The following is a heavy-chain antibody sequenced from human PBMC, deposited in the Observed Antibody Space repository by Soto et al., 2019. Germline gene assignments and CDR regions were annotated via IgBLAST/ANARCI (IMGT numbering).Heavy chain of an antibody. D-gene: IGHD6-13*01. CDR1: GYTFTSYG. CDR3: ARDSSSWYARRQAFDI. J-gene: IGHJ3*02. Sequence: GASVKVSCKASGYTFTSYGISWVRQAPGQGLEWMGRISAYNGNTNYAQKLQGRVTMTTDTSTSTAYMELRSLRSDDTAVYYCARDSSSWYARRQAFDIWGQGTMVTVSS. V-gene: IGHV1-18*01. CDR2: ISAYNGNT.